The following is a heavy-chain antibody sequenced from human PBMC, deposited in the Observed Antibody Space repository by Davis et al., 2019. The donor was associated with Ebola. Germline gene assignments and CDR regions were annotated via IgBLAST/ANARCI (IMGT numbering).Heavy chain of an antibody. Sequence: AASVQVSCKASVGTFSSYAISWVRQAPGQGLEWMGGIIPIFGTANYAQKFQGRVPITADKSTSTAYMELSSLRSEDTAVYYCARDKYSYGSGRYYYYYYGMDVWGQGTTVTVSS. J-gene: IGHJ6*02. CDR3: ARDKYSYGSGRYYYYYYGMDV. CDR1: VGTFSSYA. V-gene: IGHV1-69*06. D-gene: IGHD5-18*01. CDR2: IIPIFGTA.